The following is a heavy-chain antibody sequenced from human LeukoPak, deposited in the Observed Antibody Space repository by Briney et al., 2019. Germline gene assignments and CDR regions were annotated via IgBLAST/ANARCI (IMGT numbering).Heavy chain of an antibody. CDR3: ARDGSTRSLQF. CDR1: GFTVSGYY. CDR2: IHNDDT. Sequence: PGGSLRLSCAASGFTVSGYYMSWVRQAPGKGLGWISLIHNDDTYYADSVKGRFTISRDNSRNTLYLQMNSLRAEDTAIYYCARDGSTRSLQFWGQGTLVTVSS. V-gene: IGHV3-53*01. J-gene: IGHJ1*01.